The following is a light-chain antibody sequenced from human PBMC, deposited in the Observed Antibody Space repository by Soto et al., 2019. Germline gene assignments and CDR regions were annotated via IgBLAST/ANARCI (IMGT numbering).Light chain of an antibody. CDR1: QSVSSSY. Sequence: EIVLTQSPGTLSLSPGERATLSCRASQSVSSSYLAWYQQKPGQAPRLLIYAASRRATGVPDRFSGSGSGTDFILSISRLEPEDFAVYYCQQYDSSPRTFGQGTKVEIK. CDR3: QQYDSSPRT. V-gene: IGKV3-20*01. CDR2: AAS. J-gene: IGKJ1*01.